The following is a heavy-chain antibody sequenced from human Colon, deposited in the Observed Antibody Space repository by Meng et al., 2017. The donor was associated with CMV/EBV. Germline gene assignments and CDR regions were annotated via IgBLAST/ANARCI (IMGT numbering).Heavy chain of an antibody. CDR1: GGTFSSYT. Sequence: SCKASGGTFSSYTISWIRQSPGKGLEWIGYVYHTGSTNYNPSLKGRVTISVDTSKDQVSLKLNSVTAADTAVYYCARDRAELRPWYFDVWGRGTLVTVSS. CDR3: ARDRAELRPWYFDV. D-gene: IGHD1-14*01. J-gene: IGHJ2*01. V-gene: IGHV4-59*01. CDR2: VYHTGST.